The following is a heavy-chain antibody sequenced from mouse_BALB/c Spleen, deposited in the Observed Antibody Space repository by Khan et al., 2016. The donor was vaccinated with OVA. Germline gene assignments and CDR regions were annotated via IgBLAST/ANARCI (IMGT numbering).Heavy chain of an antibody. CDR3: ARLAYYYDSEGFAY. Sequence: EVELVESGGDLVKPEGSLKLSCAASGFTFSTYGMSWVRQTPDKRLEWVATISSGGRYTYYPDSVKGRFTISRDNAKNTLYLQMSSLKSEDTAMFYCARLAYYYDSEGFAYWGQGTLVTVSA. J-gene: IGHJ3*01. V-gene: IGHV5-6*01. CDR1: GFTFSTYG. D-gene: IGHD1-1*01. CDR2: ISSGGRYT.